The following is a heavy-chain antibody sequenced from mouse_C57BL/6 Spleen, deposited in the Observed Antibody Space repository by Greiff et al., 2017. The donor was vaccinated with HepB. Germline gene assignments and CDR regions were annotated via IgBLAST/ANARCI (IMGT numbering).Heavy chain of an antibody. CDR2: IYPGSGST. J-gene: IGHJ2*01. V-gene: IGHV1-55*01. Sequence: VQLQQPGAELVKPGASVKMSCKASGYTFTSYWITWVKQRPGQGLEWIGDIYPGSGSTNYNEKFKSKATLTVDTSSSTAYMQLSSLTSEDSAVYYCAREEGYSNYVYFDYWGQGTTLTVSS. D-gene: IGHD2-5*01. CDR3: AREEGYSNYVYFDY. CDR1: GYTFTSYW.